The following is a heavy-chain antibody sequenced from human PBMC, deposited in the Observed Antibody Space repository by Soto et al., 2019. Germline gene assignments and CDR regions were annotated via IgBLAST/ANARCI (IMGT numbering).Heavy chain of an antibody. V-gene: IGHV4-39*01. CDR1: GGSISSSSYY. CDR2: IYYSGST. CDR3: ASMRRAAAGPTHVYFDY. Sequence: PSETLSLTCTVSGGSISSSSYYWGWIRQPPGKGLEWIGSIYYSGSTYYNPPLKSRVTISVDTSKNQFSLKLSSVTAADTAVYYCASMRRAAAGPTHVYFDYWGQGTLVTVSS. D-gene: IGHD6-13*01. J-gene: IGHJ4*02.